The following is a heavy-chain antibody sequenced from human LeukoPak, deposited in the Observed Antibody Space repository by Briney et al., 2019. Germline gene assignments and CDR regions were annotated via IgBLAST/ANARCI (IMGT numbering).Heavy chain of an antibody. J-gene: IGHJ4*02. CDR3: ARDQGSLTRSWYTGY. Sequence: ASVKVSCKASGYTFTGYHIHWVRQAPGQALEWMGRINPYSGDTNFAQKFQGRVTMTRDTAITTAYMDLRSLTPDDTAVYFCARDQGSLTRSWYTGYWGQGTQVTVSS. CDR2: INPYSGDT. V-gene: IGHV1-2*06. CDR1: GYTFTGYH. D-gene: IGHD6-13*01.